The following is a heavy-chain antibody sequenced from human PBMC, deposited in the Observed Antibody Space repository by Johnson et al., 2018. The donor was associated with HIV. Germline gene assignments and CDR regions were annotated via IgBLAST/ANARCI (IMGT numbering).Heavy chain of an antibody. CDR2: IRSSGGAI. CDR1: GFAFSDYY. CDR3: ARGRGWSGSRVKAFDI. Sequence: QVQLVESGGGFVKPVGSLRLSCAVSGFAFSDYYMSWIRQAPAKGLEWVSYIRSSGGAIFYADSVKGRFTISRDNAKHSLSLQMNSLRVEDTAVYYCARGRGWSGSRVKAFDIWGQGTLVTVSS. V-gene: IGHV3-11*04. D-gene: IGHD1-26*01. J-gene: IGHJ3*02.